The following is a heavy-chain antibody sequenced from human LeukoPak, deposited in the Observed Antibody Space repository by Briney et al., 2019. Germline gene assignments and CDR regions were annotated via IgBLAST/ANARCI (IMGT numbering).Heavy chain of an antibody. D-gene: IGHD3-22*01. J-gene: IGHJ2*01. CDR1: GVTFSTYG. CDR3: AKDAYDSSGYYYSFTTKNWYFDL. Sequence: GGTLRLSCAASGVTFSTYGMSWVRQAPGKGLEWVSAISGSGGSTYYADSVKGRFTISRDNSKNTLYLQMNSLRAEDTAVYYCAKDAYDSSGYYYSFTTKNWYFDLWGRGTLVTVSS. CDR2: ISGSGGST. V-gene: IGHV3-23*01.